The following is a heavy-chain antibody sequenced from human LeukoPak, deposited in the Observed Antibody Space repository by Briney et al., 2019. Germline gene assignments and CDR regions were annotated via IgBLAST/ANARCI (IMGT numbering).Heavy chain of an antibody. CDR3: ARDSTARAYDI. CDR2: IYSSGST. CDR1: GGSMTSYY. J-gene: IGHJ3*02. Sequence: PSETLSLTCNVSGGSMTSYYWSWIRKPAGKGLEWIGRIYSSGSTNYSPPLKSRIAMSVDTSNNQFSLNLSSVTAADTAVYYCARDSTARAYDIWGQGTMVTVSS. D-gene: IGHD2-2*01. V-gene: IGHV4-4*07.